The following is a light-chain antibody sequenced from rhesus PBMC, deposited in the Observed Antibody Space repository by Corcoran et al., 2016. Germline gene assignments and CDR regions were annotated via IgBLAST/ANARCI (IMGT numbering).Light chain of an antibody. V-gene: IGKV3-35*01. CDR2: NGS. Sequence: DIVVTQSPATLSLSPGERATLSCRASQSVSYSLAWYNQKPGQPPRLLIYNGSNRATGTPDRFRGSGSGTDFTLTISSLDPEDVGVYYCQQESKWPVTFGGGTKVDI. J-gene: IGKJ4*01. CDR1: QSVSYS. CDR3: QQESKWPVT.